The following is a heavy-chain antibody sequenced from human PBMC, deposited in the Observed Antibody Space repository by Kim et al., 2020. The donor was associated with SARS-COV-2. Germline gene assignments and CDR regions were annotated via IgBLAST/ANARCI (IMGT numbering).Heavy chain of an antibody. D-gene: IGHD6-13*01. CDR3: ARRYSSSWYFDY. V-gene: IGHV4-59*01. CDR2: IYYSGST. J-gene: IGHJ4*02. CDR1: GGSISSYY. Sequence: SETLSLTCTVSGGSISSYYWSWIRQPPGKGLEWIGYIYYSGSTNYNPSLKSRVTISVDTSKNQFSLKLSSVTAADTAVYYCARRYSSSWYFDYWGQGTLVTVSS.